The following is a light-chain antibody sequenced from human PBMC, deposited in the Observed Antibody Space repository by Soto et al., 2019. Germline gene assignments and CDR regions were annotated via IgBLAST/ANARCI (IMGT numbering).Light chain of an antibody. Sequence: DIQMTQSPSSLSASVGDRVTITCRASQSISTYLHWYQQKPGKAPNLLIYAASTLQSGVPSRFSGSGSGTDFTLTISSLQPEDFATYYCLQLYNYPRTFGQGTKV. J-gene: IGKJ1*01. CDR3: LQLYNYPRT. V-gene: IGKV1-39*01. CDR2: AAS. CDR1: QSISTY.